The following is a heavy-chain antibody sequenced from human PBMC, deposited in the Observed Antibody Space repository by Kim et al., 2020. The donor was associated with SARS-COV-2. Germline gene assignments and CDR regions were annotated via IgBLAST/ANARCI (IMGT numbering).Heavy chain of an antibody. CDR3: ARRYYDSSSYYDY. Sequence: SETLSLTCTVSGGSISSSSYYWGWIRQPPGKGLEWIGSVYYSGSTYYNPSLKSRVTISVATSKSQFSLKLSSVTAADTAVYYCARRYYDSSSYYDYWGQGTLVTVSS. V-gene: IGHV4-39*01. D-gene: IGHD3-22*01. J-gene: IGHJ4*02. CDR2: VYYSGST. CDR1: GGSISSSSYY.